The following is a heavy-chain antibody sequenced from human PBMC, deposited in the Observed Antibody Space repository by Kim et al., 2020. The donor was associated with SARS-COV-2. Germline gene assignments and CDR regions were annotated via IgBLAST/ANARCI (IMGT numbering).Heavy chain of an antibody. CDR3: ARNPSGSYYNPYDY. D-gene: IGHD3-10*01. V-gene: IGHV3-30*01. Sequence: ADSVECRLTISRDNSKNTLYLQMNSLRAEDTAVYYCARNPSGSYYNPYDYWGQGTLVTVSS. J-gene: IGHJ4*02.